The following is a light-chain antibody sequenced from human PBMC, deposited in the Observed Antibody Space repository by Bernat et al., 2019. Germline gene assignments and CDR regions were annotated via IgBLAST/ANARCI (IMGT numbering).Light chain of an antibody. CDR2: GNF. V-gene: IGLV1-40*01. J-gene: IGLJ3*02. CDR3: QSYDSGLTSSV. CDR1: SSNIGAGFD. Sequence: QSVLTQSPSVAGAPGQRVTISCSGSSSNIGAGFDVHWYQQLPGTAPKLHIYGNFNRPSGVPDRFSGSKYGTAASLAITGLQAEDEADYYCQSYDSGLTSSVFGGGTKLTVL.